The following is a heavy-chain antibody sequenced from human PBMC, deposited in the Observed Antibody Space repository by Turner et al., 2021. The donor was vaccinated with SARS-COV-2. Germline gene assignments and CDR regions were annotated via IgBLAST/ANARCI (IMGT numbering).Heavy chain of an antibody. Sequence: QVQLVQSGAEVKKPGASVKVSCKASGYTFTSYSISRVRQAPGQGLEWMGWISAYNGNTNYAQKLQGRVTMATDTSTSTAYMELRSLRSDDTAVYYCAREGTYAVVIKEDAFDIWGQGTMVTVSS. J-gene: IGHJ3*02. CDR2: ISAYNGNT. D-gene: IGHD2-15*01. CDR3: AREGTYAVVIKEDAFDI. V-gene: IGHV1-18*04. CDR1: GYTFTSYS.